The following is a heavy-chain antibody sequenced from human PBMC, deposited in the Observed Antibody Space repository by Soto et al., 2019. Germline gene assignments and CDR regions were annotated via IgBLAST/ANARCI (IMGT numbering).Heavy chain of an antibody. CDR3: AREKGIVVVVAATRDYYGMDV. CDR2: IIPIFGTA. CDR1: GGTFSSYA. D-gene: IGHD2-15*01. J-gene: IGHJ6*02. V-gene: IGHV1-69*01. Sequence: QVQLVQSGAEVKKPGSSVKVSCKASGGTFSSYAISWVRQAPGQGLEWMGGIIPIFGTANYAQKFQGRVTITADESTSTAYMELSSLRSEDTAVYYCAREKGIVVVVAATRDYYGMDVWGQGTTVTVSS.